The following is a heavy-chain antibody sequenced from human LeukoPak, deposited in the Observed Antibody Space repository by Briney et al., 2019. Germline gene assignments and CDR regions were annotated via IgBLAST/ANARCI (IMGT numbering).Heavy chain of an antibody. CDR2: ISYDGSNK. D-gene: IGHD3-22*01. V-gene: IGHV3-30*18. Sequence: PGGSLRLSCAASGFTFSSYWMSWVRQAPGKGLEWVAVISYDGSNKYYADSVKGRFTISRDNSKNTLYLQMNSLRAEDTAVYYCAKDDMIGYEVAFDIWGQGTMVTVSS. CDR3: AKDDMIGYEVAFDI. J-gene: IGHJ3*02. CDR1: GFTFSSYW.